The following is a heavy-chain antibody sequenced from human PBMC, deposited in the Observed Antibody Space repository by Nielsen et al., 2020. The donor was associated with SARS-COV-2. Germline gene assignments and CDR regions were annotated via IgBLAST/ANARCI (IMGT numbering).Heavy chain of an antibody. CDR2: IYTSGST. D-gene: IGHD2-15*01. J-gene: IGHJ6*02. CDR1: GGSISSYY. CDR3: ARDRGVVPDYYYGMDV. Sequence: SETLSLTCTVSGGSISSYYWSWIRQPPGKGLEWIGYIYTSGSTNYNPSLKSRVTISVDTSKNQFSLKLSSVTAADTAVYYCARDRGVVPDYYYGMDVWGQGTTVTVSS. V-gene: IGHV4-4*08.